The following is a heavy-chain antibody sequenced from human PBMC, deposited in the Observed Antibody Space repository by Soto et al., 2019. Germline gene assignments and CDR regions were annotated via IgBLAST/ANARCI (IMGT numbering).Heavy chain of an antibody. J-gene: IGHJ4*02. CDR2: ISSGSSDT. V-gene: IGHV3-21*02. Sequence: EVQLVESGGGLVKPGESLRLSCKASGFTFSRVSINWVRQVPGKGLEWVASISSGSSDTWYADSVKGRFIISRDNAQNSLFLQMNTLRPEDTAMYYCARVAYWGPGTQVTVSS. CDR1: GFTFSRVS. CDR3: ARVAY.